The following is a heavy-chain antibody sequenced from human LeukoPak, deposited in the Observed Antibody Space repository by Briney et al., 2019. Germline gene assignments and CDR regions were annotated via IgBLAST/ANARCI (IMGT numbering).Heavy chain of an antibody. D-gene: IGHD4-17*01. J-gene: IGHJ4*02. V-gene: IGHV1-69*04. CDR1: GGTFSSYT. CDR2: IIPILGIA. Sequence: SVKVSRKASGGTFSSYTISWVRQAPGQGLEWMGRIIPILGIANYAQKFQGRVTITADKSTSTAYMELSSLRSEDTAVYYCARDHKSGRSDYWGQGTLVTVSS. CDR3: ARDHKSGRSDY.